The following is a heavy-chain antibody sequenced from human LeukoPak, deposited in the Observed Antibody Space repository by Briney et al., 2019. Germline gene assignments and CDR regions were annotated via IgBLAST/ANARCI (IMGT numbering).Heavy chain of an antibody. D-gene: IGHD1-26*01. CDR2: IYYSGST. V-gene: IGHV4-31*03. J-gene: IGHJ5*02. Sequence: SETLSLTCIVSGGSISSGGYYWSWIRQHPGKGLEWIGYIYYSGSTYYNPSLKSRVTISVDTSKNQLSLKLSSVTAADTAVYYCARETSGSYFGWFDPWGQGTLVTVSS. CDR3: ARETSGSYFGWFDP. CDR1: GGSISSGGYY.